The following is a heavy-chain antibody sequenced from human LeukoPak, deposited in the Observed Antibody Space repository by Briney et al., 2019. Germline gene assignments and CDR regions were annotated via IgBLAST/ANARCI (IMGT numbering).Heavy chain of an antibody. CDR2: IYSGGST. CDR1: GFTVSSNY. CDR3: ASGDRGPCEFDY. Sequence: GGSLRLXCAASGFTVSSNYMSWARQAPGKGLEWVSVIYSGGSTYYADSVKGRFTISRDNSKNTLYLQMNSLRAEDTAVYYCASGDRGPCEFDYWGQGTLVTVSS. D-gene: IGHD3-22*01. J-gene: IGHJ4*02. V-gene: IGHV3-53*01.